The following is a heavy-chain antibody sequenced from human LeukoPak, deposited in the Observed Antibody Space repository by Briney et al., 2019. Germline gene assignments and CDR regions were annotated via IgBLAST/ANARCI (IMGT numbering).Heavy chain of an antibody. J-gene: IGHJ4*02. Sequence: PSETLSHTCTVSGGSISSYYWSWIRQPPGKGLEWIGYIYYSGSTNYNPSLKSRVTISVDTSKNQFSLKLSSVTAADTAVYYCASFGTVGGYCSGGSCYSFDYWGQGTLVTVSS. CDR1: GGSISSYY. V-gene: IGHV4-59*01. CDR2: IYYSGST. D-gene: IGHD2-15*01. CDR3: ASFGTVGGYCSGGSCYSFDY.